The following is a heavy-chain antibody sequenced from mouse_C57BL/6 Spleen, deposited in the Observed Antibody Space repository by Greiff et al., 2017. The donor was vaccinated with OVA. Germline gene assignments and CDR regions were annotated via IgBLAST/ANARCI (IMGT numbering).Heavy chain of an antibody. Sequence: EVQLQQSGPELVKPGASVKISCKASGYTFTDYYMNWVKQSHGKSLEWIGDINPNNGGTSYNQKFKGKATLTVDKSSSTAYMELRSLTSEDSAVYYCARSDYDYEGYWGQGTTLTVSS. CDR3: ARSDYDYEGY. V-gene: IGHV1-26*01. J-gene: IGHJ2*01. CDR2: INPNNGGT. CDR1: GYTFTDYY. D-gene: IGHD2-4*01.